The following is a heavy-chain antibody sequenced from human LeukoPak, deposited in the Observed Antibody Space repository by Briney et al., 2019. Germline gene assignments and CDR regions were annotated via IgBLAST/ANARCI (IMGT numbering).Heavy chain of an antibody. D-gene: IGHD4-17*01. CDR2: IYSGGST. V-gene: IGHV3-66*01. CDR1: GFTVSSNY. Sequence: PGGSLRLSCAASGFTVSSNYMSWVRQAPGKGLVWVSVIYSGGSTYYADSVKGRFTISRDNSKNTLYLQMNSLRAEDTAVYYCARDGIYGDYFYWGQGTLVTVSS. J-gene: IGHJ4*02. CDR3: ARDGIYGDYFY.